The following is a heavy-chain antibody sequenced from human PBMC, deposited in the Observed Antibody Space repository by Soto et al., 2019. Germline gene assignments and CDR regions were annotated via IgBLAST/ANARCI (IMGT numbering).Heavy chain of an antibody. CDR3: TRDNVEQWLVRTGFDY. CDR2: IRSKAYGGTT. J-gene: IGHJ4*02. D-gene: IGHD6-19*01. CDR1: GFTFGDYA. Sequence: GGSLRLSCTASGFTFGDYAMSWFRQAPGKGLEWVGFIRSKAYGGTTEYAASVKGRFTISRDDSKSIAYLQMNSLKTEDTAVYYCTRDNVEQWLVRTGFDYWGQGTLVTVSS. V-gene: IGHV3-49*03.